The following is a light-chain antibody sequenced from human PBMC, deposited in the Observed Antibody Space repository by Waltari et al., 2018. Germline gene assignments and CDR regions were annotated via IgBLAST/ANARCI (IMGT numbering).Light chain of an antibody. Sequence: EIVMTQSPATLSVSTVARATLSCRASQSVSSNLAWYQQKPGQAPRLLIYGASTRATGIPARFSGSGSGTEFTLTISSMQSEDFAVYYCQQYNNWPRTFGQGTKVEIK. CDR1: QSVSSN. J-gene: IGKJ1*01. CDR2: GAS. CDR3: QQYNNWPRT. V-gene: IGKV3-15*01.